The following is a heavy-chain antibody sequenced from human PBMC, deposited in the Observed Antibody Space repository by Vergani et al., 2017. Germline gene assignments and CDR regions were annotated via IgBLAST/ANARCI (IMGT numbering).Heavy chain of an antibody. V-gene: IGHV3-21*01. CDR2: ISSSSSYI. J-gene: IGHJ6*02. CDR1: GFTFSSDS. CDR3: AIDRYYLGSRSYPYFYYYGLDV. D-gene: IGHD3-10*01. Sequence: EVQLVESGGGLVKRGGSLRLSCAASGFTFSSDSMNWVRQAPGKGLEWVASISSSSSYIHYSDSLKGRFTISRDNAKSSLYLQMNSLRAEDTGVYYCAIDRYYLGSRSYPYFYYYGLDVWGQGTAVTVSS.